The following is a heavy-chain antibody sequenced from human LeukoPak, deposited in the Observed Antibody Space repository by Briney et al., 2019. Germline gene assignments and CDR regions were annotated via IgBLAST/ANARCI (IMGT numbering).Heavy chain of an antibody. Sequence: PSETLSPTCTVSGGSISSSNWWSWVRQPPGKGLEWIGEIYHSGSTNYNPSLKSRVTISVDKSKNQFSLKLSSVTAADTAVYYCARDATDNGAFDIWGQGTMVTVSS. CDR3: ARDATDNGAFDI. J-gene: IGHJ3*02. CDR2: IYHSGST. CDR1: GGSISSSNW. D-gene: IGHD1-1*01. V-gene: IGHV4-4*02.